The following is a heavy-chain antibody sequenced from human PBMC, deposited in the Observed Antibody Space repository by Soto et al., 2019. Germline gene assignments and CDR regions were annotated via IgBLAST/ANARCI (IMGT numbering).Heavy chain of an antibody. D-gene: IGHD2-2*01. Sequence: ASVKVSCKASGGTFSSYTISWVRQAPGQGLEWMGRIIPILGIANYAQKFQGRVTITADKSTSTAYMELSSLRSEDTAVYYCARALYCSSTSCLNNWFDPWGQGTLVTVSS. CDR2: IIPILGIA. V-gene: IGHV1-69*02. CDR3: ARALYCSSTSCLNNWFDP. CDR1: GGTFSSYT. J-gene: IGHJ5*02.